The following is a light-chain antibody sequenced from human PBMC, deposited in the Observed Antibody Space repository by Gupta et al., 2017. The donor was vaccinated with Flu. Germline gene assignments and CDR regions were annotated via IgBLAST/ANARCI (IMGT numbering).Light chain of an antibody. J-gene: IGKJ1*01. CDR2: KAS. Sequence: DIQMTQSPSTLSASVGDRVTITCRASQNVSRWLAWYQQKPGKAPNLLIDKASRVESGVPSRFSGSGSETXFTLTIXSLQPDDFATYYCQHDKSSPWTFGXGTKVEIK. CDR3: QHDKSSPWT. V-gene: IGKV1-5*03. CDR1: QNVSRW.